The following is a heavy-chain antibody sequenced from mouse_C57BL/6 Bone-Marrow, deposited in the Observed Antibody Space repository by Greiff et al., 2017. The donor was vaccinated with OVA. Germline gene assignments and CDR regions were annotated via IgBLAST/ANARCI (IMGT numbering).Heavy chain of an antibody. D-gene: IGHD4-1*01. CDR2: IIYDGSST. CDR1: GFTFSDYY. J-gene: IGHJ2*01. V-gene: IGHV5-16*01. Sequence: DVQLVESEGGLVQPGSSMKLSCTASGFTFSDYYMAWVRQVPEHGLEWVANIIYDGSSTYYLDSLKSRFIISRENAKNILYLQMSSLKYEDTATYYCARDKTGTGFDYWGQGTTLTVSA. CDR3: ARDKTGTGFDY.